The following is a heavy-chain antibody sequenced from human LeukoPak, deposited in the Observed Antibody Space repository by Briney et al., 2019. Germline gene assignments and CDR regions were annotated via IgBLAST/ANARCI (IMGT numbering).Heavy chain of an antibody. J-gene: IGHJ4*02. Sequence: PGRSLRLSCAASGFIFDTYGMHWVRQAPGKGLEWVAVISYAGSDEFYADSVKGRFTISRDNSKNTLYLQMSSLRPEDTAVYYCAKDEFRQETTTPGFWGQGTLVTVSS. CDR3: AKDEFRQETTTPGF. V-gene: IGHV3-30*18. CDR2: ISYAGSDE. CDR1: GFIFDTYG. D-gene: IGHD4-17*01.